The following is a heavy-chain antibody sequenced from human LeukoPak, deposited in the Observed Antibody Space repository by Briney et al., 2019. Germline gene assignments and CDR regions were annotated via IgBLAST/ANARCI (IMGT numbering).Heavy chain of an antibody. CDR1: GFTFSSYS. CDR2: ISSSSTI. D-gene: IGHD6-19*01. V-gene: IGHV3-48*02. Sequence: PGGSLRLSCAASGFTFSSYSMNWVRQAPGKGLEWVSYISSSSTIYYADSVKGRFTISRDNAKNSLYLQMNSLRDEDTAVYYRARGIAVAARGDYWGQGTLVTVSS. CDR3: ARGIAVAARGDY. J-gene: IGHJ4*02.